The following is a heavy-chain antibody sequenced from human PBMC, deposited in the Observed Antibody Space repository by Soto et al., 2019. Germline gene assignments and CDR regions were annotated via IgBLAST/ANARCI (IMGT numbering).Heavy chain of an antibody. V-gene: IGHV3-73*01. J-gene: IGHJ4*02. D-gene: IGHD6-19*01. CDR2: IRSKTNSYAT. Sequence: GGSLRLSCAASGFTFGGSAMHWVRQASGKGLEWVGHIRSKTNSYATAYAESVKGRFTISRDDSMNTAYLQMNSLKTEDTAVYFCTRQTDAVQWLVVPTDYNFDYWGQGTLVTVS. CDR3: TRQTDAVQWLVVPTDYNFDY. CDR1: GFTFGGSA.